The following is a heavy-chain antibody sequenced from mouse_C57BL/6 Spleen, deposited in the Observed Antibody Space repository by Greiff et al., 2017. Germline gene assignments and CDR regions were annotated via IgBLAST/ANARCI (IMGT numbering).Heavy chain of an antibody. D-gene: IGHD1-1*01. CDR3: ARSNYGSSSWFAY. CDR2: IYPGDGDT. CDR1: GYAFSSYW. Sequence: VQRVESGAELVKPGASVKISCKASGYAFSSYWMNWVKQRPGKGLEWIGQIYPGDGDTNYNGKFKGKATLTADKSSSTAYMQLSSLTSEDSAVYFCARSNYGSSSWFAYWGQGTLVTVSA. J-gene: IGHJ3*01. V-gene: IGHV1-80*01.